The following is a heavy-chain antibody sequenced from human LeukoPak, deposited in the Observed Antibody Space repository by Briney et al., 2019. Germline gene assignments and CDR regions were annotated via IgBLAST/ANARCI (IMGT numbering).Heavy chain of an antibody. CDR2: ISRSSSYI. Sequence: GGSLRLSCAASGFTFSSYSMNWVRQAPGKGLEWVSSISRSSSYIYYADSVKGRFTISRDNAKKSLYLQMNSLRAEDTAVYYCARGYSNYVYVCDIWGQGTIVTVSS. CDR3: ARGYSNYVYVCDI. J-gene: IGHJ3*02. D-gene: IGHD4-11*01. V-gene: IGHV3-21*01. CDR1: GFTFSSYS.